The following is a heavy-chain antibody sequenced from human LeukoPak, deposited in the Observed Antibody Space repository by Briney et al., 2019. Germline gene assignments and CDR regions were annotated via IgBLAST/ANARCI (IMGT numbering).Heavy chain of an antibody. CDR2: IYYSGST. J-gene: IGHJ6*02. D-gene: IGHD3-10*01. Sequence: SETLSLTCTVSGGSISSYYWSWIRQPPGKGLEWIGCIYYSGSTNYNPSLKSRVTISVDTSKNQFSLKLSSVTAADTAVYYCARHTIGYYYGMDVWGQGTTVTVSS. CDR1: GGSISSYY. V-gene: IGHV4-59*08. CDR3: ARHTIGYYYGMDV.